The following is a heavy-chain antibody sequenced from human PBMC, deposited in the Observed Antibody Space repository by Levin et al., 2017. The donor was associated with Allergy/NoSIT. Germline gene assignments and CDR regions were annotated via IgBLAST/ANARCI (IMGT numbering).Heavy chain of an antibody. CDR1: GFTFSSYW. D-gene: IGHD6-6*01. J-gene: IGHJ2*01. CDR2: INSDGSST. CDR3: ARAGGSIAARLWYFDL. V-gene: IGHV3-74*01. Sequence: PLASVKVSCAASGFTFSSYWMHWVRQAPGKGLVWVSRINSDGSSTTYADSVKGRFTISRDNAKNTLYLQMNSLRAEDTAVYYCARAGGSIAARLWYFDLWGRGTLVTVSS.